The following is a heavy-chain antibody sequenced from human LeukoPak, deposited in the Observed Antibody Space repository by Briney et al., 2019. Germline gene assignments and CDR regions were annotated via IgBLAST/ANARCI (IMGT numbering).Heavy chain of an antibody. CDR1: GFTFSNAW. D-gene: IGHD4-17*01. CDR2: IKSKTDGGTT. J-gene: IGHJ4*02. Sequence: GGSLRLSCTASGFTFSNAWMNWVRQAPGKGLEWVAYIKSKTDGGTTDYAAPVKGRFTISRDDSKNTLYLQMNSLKTEDTAVYYSTTANYGAYDYWGQGTLVTVSS. V-gene: IGHV3-15*01. CDR3: TTANYGAYDY.